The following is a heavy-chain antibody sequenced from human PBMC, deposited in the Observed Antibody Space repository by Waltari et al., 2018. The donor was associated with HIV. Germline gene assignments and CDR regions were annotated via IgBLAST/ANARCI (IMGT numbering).Heavy chain of an antibody. V-gene: IGHV4-34*01. CDR2: INHSGST. CDR1: GGSFSGYS. Sequence: QVQLQQWGAGLLKPSETLSLTCAVYGGSFSGYSWSWIRQPPGKGLEWLGEINHSGSTNYNPSLKSRVTISVDTSNNQFSLKLSSVTAADTALYYCTRLDYYHSSAYSAVDAFDIWGQGTMVTVSS. J-gene: IGHJ3*02. CDR3: TRLDYYHSSAYSAVDAFDI. D-gene: IGHD3-22*01.